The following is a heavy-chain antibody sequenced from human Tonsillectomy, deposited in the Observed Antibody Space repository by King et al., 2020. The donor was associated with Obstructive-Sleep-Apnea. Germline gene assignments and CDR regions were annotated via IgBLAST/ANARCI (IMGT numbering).Heavy chain of an antibody. D-gene: IGHD4-17*01. J-gene: IGHJ4*02. CDR3: ARGGDYGDYRTAVGADY. Sequence: VQLQESGPGLVKPSQTLSLTCAVSGGSISRGAYSWSWIRQPPGKGLEWIGYIYYSGSTYYNPSLKSRVTISVDTSKNQFSLKLSSVTAADTAVYYCARGGDYGDYRTAVGADYWGQGTLVTVSS. CDR2: IYYSGST. V-gene: IGHV4-30-4*07. CDR1: GGSISRGAYS.